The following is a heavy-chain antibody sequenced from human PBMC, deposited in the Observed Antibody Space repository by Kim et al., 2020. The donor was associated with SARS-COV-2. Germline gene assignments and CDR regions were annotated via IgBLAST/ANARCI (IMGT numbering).Heavy chain of an antibody. Sequence: SETLSLTCTVSGGSISSGSYYWSWIRQPAGKGLEWIGRIYTSGSTNYNPSLKSRVTISVDTSKNQFSLKLSSVTAADTAVYYCARGNRIVATILYRGSSSSWYYFDYWGQGTLVTVSS. CDR2: IYTSGST. D-gene: IGHD5-12*01. CDR1: GGSISSGSYY. CDR3: ARGNRIVATILYRGSSSSWYYFDY. V-gene: IGHV4-61*02. J-gene: IGHJ4*02.